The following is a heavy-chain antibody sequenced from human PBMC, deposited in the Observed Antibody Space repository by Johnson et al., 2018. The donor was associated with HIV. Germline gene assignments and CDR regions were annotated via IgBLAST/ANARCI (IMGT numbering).Heavy chain of an antibody. CDR3: AKGMAESEKEEWASDYYDFGRDYPVQDPRAMVGRFDI. CDR2: IWYDGSNK. D-gene: IGHD3-3*01. Sequence: VQLVESGGGVVQPGRSLRLSCAASGFTFSSYGMHWVRQAPGKGLEWVAVIWYDGSNKYYADSVKGRFTISRDNSKNTLYLQMNSLRAEDTALYYCAKGMAESEKEEWASDYYDFGRDYPVQDPRAMVGRFDICGQGTTVTVSS. J-gene: IGHJ3*02. CDR1: GFTFSSYG. V-gene: IGHV3-30*18.